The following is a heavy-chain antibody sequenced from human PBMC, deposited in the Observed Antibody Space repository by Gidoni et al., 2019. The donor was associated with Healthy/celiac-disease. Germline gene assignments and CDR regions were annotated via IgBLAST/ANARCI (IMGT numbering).Heavy chain of an antibody. CDR2: ISYDGSNK. CDR3: AKWRGGYCSGGSCYELDY. Sequence: QVQLVESGGGVVQPGRSLRLSCAASGFTFSSYGMHWVRQAPGKGLEWVAVISYDGSNKYYADSVKGRCNIYRENSKNTLYLQMNSLRAEDTAVYYGAKWRGGYCSGGSCYELDYWGQGTLVTVSS. J-gene: IGHJ4*02. D-gene: IGHD2-15*01. V-gene: IGHV3-30*18. CDR1: GFTFSSYG.